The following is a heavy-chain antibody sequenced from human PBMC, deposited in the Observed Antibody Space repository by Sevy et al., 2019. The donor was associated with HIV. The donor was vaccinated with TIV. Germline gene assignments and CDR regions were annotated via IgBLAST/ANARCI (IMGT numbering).Heavy chain of an antibody. CDR3: ARDSPYGDYVGTFDY. CDR1: RFTFSSYA. D-gene: IGHD4-17*01. V-gene: IGHV3-30-3*01. CDR2: ISYDGSNK. Sequence: GGSLRLSCAASRFTFSSYAMHWVRQAPGKGLEWVAVISYDGSNKYYADSVKGRFTISRDNSKNTLYLQMNSLRAEDTAVYYCARDSPYGDYVGTFDYWGQGTLVTVSS. J-gene: IGHJ4*02.